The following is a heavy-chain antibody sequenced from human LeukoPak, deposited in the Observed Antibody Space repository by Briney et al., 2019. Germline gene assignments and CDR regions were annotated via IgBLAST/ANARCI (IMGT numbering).Heavy chain of an antibody. CDR2: INRDGGNT. V-gene: IGHV3-74*03. Sequence: GGSLRLSCEASGFTFSNYWMHWVRQAPGKGLEWVSRINRDGGNTKYADSVKGRFTISRDNSKNTLYLQMNSLRAEDTAVYYCAGGARRQQPFDYWGQGTLVTVSS. J-gene: IGHJ4*02. CDR1: GFTFSNYW. CDR3: AGGARRQQPFDY. D-gene: IGHD6-13*01.